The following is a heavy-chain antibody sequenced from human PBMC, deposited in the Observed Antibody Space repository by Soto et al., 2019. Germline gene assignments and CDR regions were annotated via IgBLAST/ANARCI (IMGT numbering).Heavy chain of an antibody. Sequence: ASVKVSCKASGYTFTSYGIHWVRQAPGQRLEWMGWINAANGDTKYLPKFQGRVTITRDTSASTAYMELSSLRSEDTAVYYCVGRHVSATGIDWFDCWGQGTLVTVSS. CDR3: VGRHVSATGIDWFDC. D-gene: IGHD6-13*01. CDR1: GYTFTSYG. V-gene: IGHV1-3*01. J-gene: IGHJ5*01. CDR2: INAANGDT.